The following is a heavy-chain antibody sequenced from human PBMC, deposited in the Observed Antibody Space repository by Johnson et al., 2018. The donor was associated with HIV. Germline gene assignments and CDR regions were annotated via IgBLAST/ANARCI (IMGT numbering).Heavy chain of an antibody. CDR1: GFTFNNYP. CDR3: AREGEVYSSRWYDAFDI. J-gene: IGHJ3*02. Sequence: QMQLVESGGGVVQPGRSLRLSCTASGFTFNNYPMHWVRQAPGKGLEWVAVIAYDGSNKYYADSVKGRFAISRDNSKNTLYLQMNSLRAEDTAVYYCAREGEVYSSRWYDAFDIWGQGTMVTVSS. V-gene: IGHV3-30*09. CDR2: IAYDGSNK. D-gene: IGHD6-13*01.